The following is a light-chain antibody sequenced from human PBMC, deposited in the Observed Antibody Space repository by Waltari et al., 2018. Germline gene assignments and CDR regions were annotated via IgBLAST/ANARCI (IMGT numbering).Light chain of an antibody. V-gene: IGKV3-11*01. J-gene: IGKJ4*01. CDR2: DAS. CDR3: QQRSKWPLT. Sequence: DIVLTQSPATLSLSPGERATLSCRASQSVTNYLAWYQLKPGQPPRHLIYDASNRATGSPARFSGSGSGTDFTLTISNLEPEDSAVYYCQQRSKWPLTFGRGTKVEIK. CDR1: QSVTNY.